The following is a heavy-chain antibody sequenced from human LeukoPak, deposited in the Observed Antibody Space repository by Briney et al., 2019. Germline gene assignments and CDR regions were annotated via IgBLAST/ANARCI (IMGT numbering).Heavy chain of an antibody. V-gene: IGHV1-18*01. Sequence: GASVKVSCKASGYTFNSYGISWVRQAPGQGLEWMGWISAYNGNTDYAQKVQGRVTMTTDTSSSTAYMELRSLRSDDTAVYYCARDAVAGTDYYMDVWGKGTTVTVSS. J-gene: IGHJ6*03. CDR2: ISAYNGNT. D-gene: IGHD6-19*01. CDR1: GYTFNSYG. CDR3: ARDAVAGTDYYMDV.